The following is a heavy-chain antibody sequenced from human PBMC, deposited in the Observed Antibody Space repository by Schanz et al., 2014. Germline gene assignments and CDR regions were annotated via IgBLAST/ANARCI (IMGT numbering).Heavy chain of an antibody. CDR1: GFIFSSYG. Sequence: VQLVESGGGVVQPGRSLRLSCAASGFIFSSYGLHWVRQAPGKGLEWVAFIWYDGSNKYYADSVKGRFTISRDNSKNTLYLQMNSLRAEDTALYYCARDSGPYYDKSMDVWGQGTTVAVSS. V-gene: IGHV3-33*01. CDR3: ARDSGPYYDKSMDV. D-gene: IGHD3-9*01. CDR2: IWYDGSNK. J-gene: IGHJ6*02.